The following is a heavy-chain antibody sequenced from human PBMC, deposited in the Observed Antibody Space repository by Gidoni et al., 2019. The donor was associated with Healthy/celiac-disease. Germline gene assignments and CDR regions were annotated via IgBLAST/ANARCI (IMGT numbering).Heavy chain of an antibody. Sequence: QVQLQESGPGLVKPSETLSLTCTVSGGSISSYYWSWIRQPPGKGLEWIGYIYYSGSTNYNPSLKSRVTISVDTSKNQFSLKLSSVTAADTAVYYCARQGWEYSSGWYGDYYYGMDVWGQGTTVTVSS. D-gene: IGHD6-19*01. J-gene: IGHJ6*02. CDR3: ARQGWEYSSGWYGDYYYGMDV. CDR2: IYYSGST. CDR1: GGSISSYY. V-gene: IGHV4-59*08.